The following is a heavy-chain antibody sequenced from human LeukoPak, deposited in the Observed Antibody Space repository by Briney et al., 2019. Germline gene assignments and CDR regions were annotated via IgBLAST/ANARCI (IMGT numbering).Heavy chain of an antibody. CDR3: ARVAQGRSSWYYFDY. D-gene: IGHD6-13*01. Sequence: SETLSLTCSVSGGSVSSYYWSWIRQSPRKGLEWIGYIHDSGSTNYNPSLKSRVTISVDKSKNQFSLKLSSVTAADTAVYYCARVAQGRSSWYYFDYWGQGTLVTVSS. CDR1: GGSVSSYY. CDR2: IHDSGST. V-gene: IGHV4-59*02. J-gene: IGHJ4*02.